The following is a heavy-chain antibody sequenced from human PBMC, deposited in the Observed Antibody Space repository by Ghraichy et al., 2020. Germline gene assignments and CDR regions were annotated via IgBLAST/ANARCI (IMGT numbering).Heavy chain of an antibody. Sequence: GGSLRLSFAASGFTFSSYEMNWVRQAPGKGLEWVSYISSSGSTIYYADSVKGRFTISRDNAKNSLYLQMNSLRAEDTAVYYCARRSYSSGEDYWGQGTLVTVSS. V-gene: IGHV3-48*03. J-gene: IGHJ4*02. D-gene: IGHD6-19*01. CDR3: ARRSYSSGEDY. CDR2: ISSSGSTI. CDR1: GFTFSSYE.